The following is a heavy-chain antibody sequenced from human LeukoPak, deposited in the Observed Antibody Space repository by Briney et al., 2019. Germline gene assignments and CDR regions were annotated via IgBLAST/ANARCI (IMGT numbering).Heavy chain of an antibody. CDR3: ARGPGGSGTRHPYTYYYGVHV. V-gene: IGHV4-59*08. CDR1: GSSFSSLY. D-gene: IGHD3-10*01. CDR2: IYYSGST. J-gene: IGHJ6*02. Sequence: SETLSLTCTVSGSSFSSLYWSWIRQPPGQGLEWIGQIYYSGSTNYNPSLKSRVTISVDTSKNQFSLKLSSVRAADTAVYYCARGPGGSGTRHPYTYYYGVHVWGQGTTVTVSS.